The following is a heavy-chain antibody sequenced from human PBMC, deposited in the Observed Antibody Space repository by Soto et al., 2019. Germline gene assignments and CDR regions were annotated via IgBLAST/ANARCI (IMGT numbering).Heavy chain of an antibody. V-gene: IGHV1-24*01. D-gene: IGHD3-9*01. CDR3: ATRRYFDWLLWWDNWFDP. J-gene: IGHJ5*02. Sequence: GASVKVSCKVSGYTLTELSMHWVRQAPGKGLEWMGGFDPEDGETIYAQKFQGRVTMTEDTSTDTAYMELSSLRSEDTAVYYCATRRYFDWLLWWDNWFDPWGQGTLVTVSS. CDR2: FDPEDGET. CDR1: GYTLTELS.